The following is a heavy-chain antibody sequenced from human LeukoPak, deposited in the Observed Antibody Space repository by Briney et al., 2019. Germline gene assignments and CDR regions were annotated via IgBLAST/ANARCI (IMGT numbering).Heavy chain of an antibody. CDR1: GGSISSSSYY. CDR3: ARAYDFWSGYPFDY. D-gene: IGHD3-3*01. CDR2: ICYSGST. Sequence: SETLSLTCTVSGGSISSSSYYWGWIRQPPGKGLEWIGSICYSGSTYYNPSLKSRVTISVDTSKNQFSLKLSSVTAADTAVYYCARAYDFWSGYPFDYWGQGTLVTVSS. V-gene: IGHV4-39*01. J-gene: IGHJ4*02.